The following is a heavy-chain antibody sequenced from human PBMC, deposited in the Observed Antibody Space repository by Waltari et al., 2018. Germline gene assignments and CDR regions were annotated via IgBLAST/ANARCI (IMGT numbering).Heavy chain of an antibody. Sequence: QVQLQQWGAGLLKPSETLSLTCAVYGGSFSGYYWSWIRQPPGKGLEWIGEINHSGSTNYNPSLKSRVTISVDTSKNQFSLKLSSVTAADTAVYYCARGGSSSSDYYYYYYMDVWGKGTTVTVSS. V-gene: IGHV4-34*01. J-gene: IGHJ6*03. D-gene: IGHD6-6*01. CDR2: INHSGST. CDR3: ARGGSSSSDYYYYYYMDV. CDR1: GGSFSGYY.